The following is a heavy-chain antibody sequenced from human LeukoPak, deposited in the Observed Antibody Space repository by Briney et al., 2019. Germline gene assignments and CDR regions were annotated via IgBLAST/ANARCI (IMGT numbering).Heavy chain of an antibody. J-gene: IGHJ4*02. CDR1: GFTFRNYY. D-gene: IGHD1-26*01. CDR3: ARDPSWEILSYFDY. Sequence: PGGSLRLSCAASGFTFRNYYMTWIRQAPGKGLEWVSYISASGDTIYYGDSVRSRFTISGDNAKNSLYLDMNTLKAEDTAVYYCARDPSWEILSYFDYWGQGTLVTVSS. V-gene: IGHV3-11*04. CDR2: ISASGDTI.